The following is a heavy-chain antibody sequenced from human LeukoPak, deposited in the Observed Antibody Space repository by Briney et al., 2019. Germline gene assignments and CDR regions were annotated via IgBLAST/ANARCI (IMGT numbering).Heavy chain of an antibody. CDR3: AELGITMIGGV. J-gene: IGHJ6*04. V-gene: IGHV3-30*04. D-gene: IGHD3-10*02. CDR1: GFTFSSYA. Sequence: GGSLRLSCATSGFTFSSYAIHWVRQAPGKGLEWVAVISYDGSNKYYADSVKGRFTISRDNAKNSLYLQMNSLRAEDTAVYYCAELGITMIGGVWGKGTTVTISS. CDR2: ISYDGSNK.